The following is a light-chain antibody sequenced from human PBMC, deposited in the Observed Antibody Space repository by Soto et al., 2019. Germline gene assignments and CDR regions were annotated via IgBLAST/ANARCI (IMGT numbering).Light chain of an antibody. V-gene: IGLV2-14*01. CDR1: SSDVGGYNY. CDR2: EVT. Sequence: QSVLTQPASVSGSPGQSITISCTGTSSDVGGYNYVSWYQQHPGKAPQLMIYEVTNRPSGVSNRFSGSKSGNTASLTISGLQAEDEADYYCSSYTSSSTVLFGGGTKVTVL. J-gene: IGLJ2*01. CDR3: SSYTSSSTVL.